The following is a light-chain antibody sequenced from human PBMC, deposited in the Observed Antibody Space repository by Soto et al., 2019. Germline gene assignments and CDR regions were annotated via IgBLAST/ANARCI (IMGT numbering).Light chain of an antibody. J-gene: IGKJ4*01. Sequence: EIVLTQSPATLSLSPGNRATLSCRASQSVSSYLAWYQQKPGQAPRLLIYDASHRATGIPARFSGSGSGTDSTLPITSLEPEDFAVYYCQQRSNWPSTFGGGTKVEIK. CDR1: QSVSSY. CDR3: QQRSNWPST. CDR2: DAS. V-gene: IGKV3-11*01.